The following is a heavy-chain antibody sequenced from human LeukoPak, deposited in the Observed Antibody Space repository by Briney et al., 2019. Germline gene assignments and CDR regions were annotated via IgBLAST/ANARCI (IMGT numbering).Heavy chain of an antibody. CDR3: AKDRGPNYHYYMDV. CDR2: ISWNSGSI. D-gene: IGHD2-15*01. Sequence: GRSLRLSCAASGFTFDDYAMHWVRQAPGKGLEWVSGISWNSGSIGYADSVKGRFTISRDNAKNSLYLQMNSLRAGDTALYYCAKDRGPNYHYYMDVWGKGTTDTVSS. J-gene: IGHJ6*03. V-gene: IGHV3-9*01. CDR1: GFTFDDYA.